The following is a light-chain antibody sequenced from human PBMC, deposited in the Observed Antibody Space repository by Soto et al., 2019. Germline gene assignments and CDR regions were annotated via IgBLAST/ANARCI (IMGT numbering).Light chain of an antibody. CDR2: DAS. J-gene: IGKJ1*01. Sequence: DIQMTQSPSSLSASVGDRVTITCQASQDISNYLTWYQQKPGKAPKLLNYDASNLETGVPSRFSGSGSGKDFTFTISSLQPEDIATYYCQQYDNLPWTFGQGTKVEIK. CDR3: QQYDNLPWT. CDR1: QDISNY. V-gene: IGKV1-33*01.